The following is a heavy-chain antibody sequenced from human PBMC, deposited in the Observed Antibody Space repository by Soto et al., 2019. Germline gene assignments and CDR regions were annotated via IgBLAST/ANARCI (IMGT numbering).Heavy chain of an antibody. CDR1: GDSFSSNGVA. CDR3: ARGKHSGFDV. V-gene: IGHV6-1*01. D-gene: IGHD3-10*01. J-gene: IGHJ3*01. Sequence: SQTLSLTCAISGDSFSSNGVAWNWIRQCPSRGLEWLGRTWYRSNWSYDYAASVKSRLTVNPDTSKNQFSLQLSYVTPEDTAVYYCARGKHSGFDVWGQGTMVTASS. CDR2: TWYRSNWSY.